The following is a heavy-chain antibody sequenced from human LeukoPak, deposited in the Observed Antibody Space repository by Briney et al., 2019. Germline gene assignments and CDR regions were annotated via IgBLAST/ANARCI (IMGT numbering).Heavy chain of an antibody. CDR3: ARRAGAYSHPYDY. CDR1: GYTFTNYY. J-gene: IGHJ4*02. V-gene: IGHV1-46*01. Sequence: APVKVSCKASGYTFTNYYMVWVRQAPGQGPEWMGIINPSSGTTNYAQKFQGRVTMTRDMSTSTVYMELSSLRAEDTAVYYCARRAGAYSHPYDYWGQGTLVTVSS. D-gene: IGHD4/OR15-4a*01. CDR2: INPSSGTT.